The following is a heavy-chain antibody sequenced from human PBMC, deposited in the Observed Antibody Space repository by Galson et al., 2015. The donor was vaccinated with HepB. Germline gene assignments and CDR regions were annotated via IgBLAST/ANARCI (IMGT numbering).Heavy chain of an antibody. Sequence: SLRLSCAVSGFTFGSYGMHWVRQAPGKGLEWVAVILFDGSDKNSADSVKGRFTISRDNSKNTLYLQMNSLRAEDTAVYYCARDSGYVSGWYTGRGGLDRGGQGTRVIVSA. CDR2: ILFDGSDK. CDR1: GFTFGSYG. CDR3: ARDSGYVSGWYTGRGGLDR. D-gene: IGHD6-19*01. V-gene: IGHV3-30*03. J-gene: IGHJ4*02.